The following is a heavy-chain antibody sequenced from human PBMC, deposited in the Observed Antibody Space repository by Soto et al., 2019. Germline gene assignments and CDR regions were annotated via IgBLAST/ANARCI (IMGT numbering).Heavy chain of an antibody. CDR1: GYTFTGYY. J-gene: IGHJ4*02. CDR2: INPNSGGT. Sequence: ASVKVSCKASGYTFTGYYMHWVRQAPGQGLEWMGWINPNSGGTNYAQKFQGWVTMTRDTSISTAYMELSRLRSDDTAVYYCARARYCSGGSCYSFDYWGQGTLVTVSS. V-gene: IGHV1-2*04. D-gene: IGHD2-15*01. CDR3: ARARYCSGGSCYSFDY.